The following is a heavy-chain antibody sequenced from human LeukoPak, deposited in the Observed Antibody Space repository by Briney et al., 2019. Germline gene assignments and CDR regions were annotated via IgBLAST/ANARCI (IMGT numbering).Heavy chain of an antibody. Sequence: GGSLRLSCAASGFTFSSDSMNWVRPAPGKGLEWVSYISSSSSTIYYADSVKGRFTISRDNAKNSLYLQMNSLRAEDTAVYYCASVAIEVAFDIWGQGTMVTVSS. CDR2: ISSSSSTI. J-gene: IGHJ3*02. CDR3: ASVAIEVAFDI. D-gene: IGHD2-21*01. V-gene: IGHV3-48*01. CDR1: GFTFSSDS.